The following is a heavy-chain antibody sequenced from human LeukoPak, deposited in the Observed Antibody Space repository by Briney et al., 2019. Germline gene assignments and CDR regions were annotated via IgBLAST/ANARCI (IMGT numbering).Heavy chain of an antibody. V-gene: IGHV1-18*01. J-gene: IGHJ3*02. CDR2: ISAYNGNT. CDR1: GYTFTSYG. CDR3: ARDQIDEEAFDI. D-gene: IGHD2-21*01. Sequence: GASVKVSCKASGYTFTSYGISWLRQAPGQGLEWMGWISAYNGNTNYAQKLQGRVTMTTDTSTSTAYMELRSLSSDDTAVYYCARDQIDEEAFDIWGQGTMVTVSS.